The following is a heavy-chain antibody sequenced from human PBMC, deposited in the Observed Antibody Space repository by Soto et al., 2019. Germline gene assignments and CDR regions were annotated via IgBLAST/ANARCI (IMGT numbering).Heavy chain of an antibody. J-gene: IGHJ4*02. CDR1: GYTLTELS. D-gene: IGHD6-13*01. Sequence: ASVKVSCKVSGYTLTELSMHWVRQAPGKGLEWMGGFDPEDGETIYAQKFQGRVTMTEDTSTDTAYMELSSLRSEDTAVYYCATGIAAAGKAVGFDYWGQGTLVTVSS. CDR3: ATGIAAAGKAVGFDY. CDR2: FDPEDGET. V-gene: IGHV1-24*01.